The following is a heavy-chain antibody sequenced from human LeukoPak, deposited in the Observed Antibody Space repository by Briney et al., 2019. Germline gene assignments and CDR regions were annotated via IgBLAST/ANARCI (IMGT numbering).Heavy chain of an antibody. CDR1: GFTFSGDG. D-gene: IGHD2-15*01. V-gene: IGHV3-30*18. J-gene: IGHJ4*02. CDR2: ISYDGSNI. Sequence: GGPLRLSCAASGFTFSGDGMHWVRQSPGNGLEGVTVISYDGSNIYYADCVKGRFTISRDNSKYTLYLQMNSLRAEGTAGYYCAEVMGFWCCSGGSCSGTSVDYWGQGTLVTVSS. CDR3: AEVMGFWCCSGGSCSGTSVDY.